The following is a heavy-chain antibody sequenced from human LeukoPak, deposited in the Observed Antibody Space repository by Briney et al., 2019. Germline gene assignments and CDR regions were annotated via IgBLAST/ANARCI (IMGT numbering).Heavy chain of an antibody. Sequence: ASVKVSCKASGYTFTSYGISWVRQAPGQGLEWMGWISAYNGNANYAQKLQGRVTMTTDTSTSTAYMELRSLRSDDTAVYYCARGRQGLYNYYSYMDVGGKGTTVTVSS. J-gene: IGHJ6*03. CDR1: GYTFTSYG. CDR3: ARGRQGLYNYYSYMDV. V-gene: IGHV1-18*01. CDR2: ISAYNGNA.